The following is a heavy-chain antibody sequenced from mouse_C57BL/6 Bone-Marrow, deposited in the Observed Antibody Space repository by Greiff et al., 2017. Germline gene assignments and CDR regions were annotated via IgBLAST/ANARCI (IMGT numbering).Heavy chain of an antibody. Sequence: QVQLQQSGAELARPGASVKLSCKASGYTFTSYGISWVKQRTGQGLEWIGEIYPRSGNTYYNEKFKGKATLTADKSSSTAYMELRSLTSEDSAVYFCARDEYFFYYFDYWGQGTPLTVSA. CDR1: GYTFTSYG. V-gene: IGHV1-81*01. J-gene: IGHJ2*01. CDR2: IYPRSGNT. CDR3: ARDEYFFYYFDY. D-gene: IGHD5-1*01.